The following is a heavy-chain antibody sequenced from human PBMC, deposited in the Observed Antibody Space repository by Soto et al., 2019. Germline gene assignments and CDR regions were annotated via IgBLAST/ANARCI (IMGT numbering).Heavy chain of an antibody. V-gene: IGHV3-23*01. J-gene: IGHJ4*02. D-gene: IGHD1-1*01. CDR3: AKERLRGTRVVDY. CDR1: GFTFSSYA. CDR2: ISGSGGST. Sequence: LSLSCATSGFTFSSYAMSWVRQAPGKGLEWVSAISGSGGSTYYADSVKGRFTISRDNSKNTLYLQMNSLRAEDTAVYYCAKERLRGTRVVDYWGQANLVPVSS.